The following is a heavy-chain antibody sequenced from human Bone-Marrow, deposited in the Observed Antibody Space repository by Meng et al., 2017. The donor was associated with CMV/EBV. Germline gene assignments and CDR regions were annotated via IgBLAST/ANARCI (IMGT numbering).Heavy chain of an antibody. Sequence: GGSLRLSCAASGFTFSSYWMSWVRQAPGKGLEWVANIKQDGSEKYYVDSVKGRFTISRDNAKNSLYLQMNSLRAEDTAVYYCARIDRGGYDYYFDYWGQGTLVAVSS. CDR1: GFTFSSYW. V-gene: IGHV3-7*01. CDR3: ARIDRGGYDYYFDY. CDR2: IKQDGSEK. J-gene: IGHJ4*02. D-gene: IGHD5-24*01.